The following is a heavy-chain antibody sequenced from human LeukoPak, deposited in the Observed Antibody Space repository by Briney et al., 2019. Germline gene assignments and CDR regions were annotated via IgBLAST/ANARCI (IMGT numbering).Heavy chain of an antibody. Sequence: PSETLSLTCTVSGYSISSGYYWGWIRQPPGKGLEWIGSIYHSGSTYYNPSLKSRVTISVDTSKNQFSLKLSSVTAADTAVYYCARDGAGGYDSSGYFTYWGQGTLVTVSS. CDR3: ARDGAGGYDSSGYFTY. CDR2: IYHSGST. J-gene: IGHJ4*02. D-gene: IGHD3-22*01. V-gene: IGHV4-38-2*02. CDR1: GYSISSGYY.